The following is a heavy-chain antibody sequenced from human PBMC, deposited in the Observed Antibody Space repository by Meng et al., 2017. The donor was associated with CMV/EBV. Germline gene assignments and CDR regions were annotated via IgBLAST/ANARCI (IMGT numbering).Heavy chain of an antibody. D-gene: IGHD3-3*01. J-gene: IGHJ6*02. CDR3: AREGLRTIFDRTYYYYGMDV. CDR1: GFTFSSYV. Sequence: GESLKISCAASGFTFSSYVMHWVRQAPGKGLEWVAVISYDGSNKYYADSVKGRFTISRDNSKNTLYLQMNSLRAEDTAVYYCAREGLRTIFDRTYYYYGMDVWGQGTTVTVSS. V-gene: IGHV3-30*04. CDR2: ISYDGSNK.